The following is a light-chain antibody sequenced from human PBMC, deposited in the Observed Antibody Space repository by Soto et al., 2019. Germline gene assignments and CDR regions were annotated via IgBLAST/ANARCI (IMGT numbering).Light chain of an antibody. CDR2: GTS. CDR3: QQYGSYPRM. V-gene: IGKV3-20*01. CDR1: QSVSSSY. Sequence: EIVLTQSPGTLSLSPGERATLSCRASQSVSSSYLAWYQQKPGQAPRLLIYGTSSRANGIPDRFIGSASGTDFSLTSNTLDPNDCGVHYCQQYGSYPRMFDHGAKVEIK. J-gene: IGKJ1*01.